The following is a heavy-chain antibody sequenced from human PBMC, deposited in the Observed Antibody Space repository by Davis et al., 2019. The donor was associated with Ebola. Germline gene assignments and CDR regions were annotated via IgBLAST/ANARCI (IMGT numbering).Heavy chain of an antibody. J-gene: IGHJ6*02. CDR1: GYTFTNYD. CDR3: ARSRGVVVPAAIVDYYYGMDV. V-gene: IGHV1-18*01. CDR2: ISAYNGNT. Sequence: ASVKVSCKASGYTFTNYDINWVRQATGQGLEWMGWISAYNGNTNYAQKLQGRVTMTTDTSTSTAYMELRSLRSDDTAVYYCARSRGVVVPAAIVDYYYGMDVWGQGTTVTVSS. D-gene: IGHD2-2*02.